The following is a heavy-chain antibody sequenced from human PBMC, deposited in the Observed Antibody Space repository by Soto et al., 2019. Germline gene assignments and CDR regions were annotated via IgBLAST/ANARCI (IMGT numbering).Heavy chain of an antibody. V-gene: IGHV1-2*04. CDR3: ARVGSTIFHFDY. D-gene: IGHD3-3*01. CDR1: GYTFTGYN. J-gene: IGHJ4*02. CDR2: INPNSGGT. Sequence: ASVKVSCKASGYTFTGYNMHWVRQAPGRGLEWMGWINPNSGGTNYAQKFQGWVTMTRDTSISTAYMELSRLRSDDTAVYYCARVGSTIFHFDYWGQGTLVTVSS.